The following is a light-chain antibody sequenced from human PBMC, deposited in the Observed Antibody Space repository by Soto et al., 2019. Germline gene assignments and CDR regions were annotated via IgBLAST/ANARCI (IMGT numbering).Light chain of an antibody. V-gene: IGKV3-20*01. CDR3: QQYGSSPLT. CDR2: GAS. Sequence: EIVLTQSPGTLSLSPGERATLSCRASQSVSTSFLAWYQQKPGQAPRLLIYGASSRATGIPDRFSGIGSGTDFTLTISRLEPEDVAVYYYQQYGSSPLTFGGGTKVEIK. J-gene: IGKJ4*01. CDR1: QSVSTSF.